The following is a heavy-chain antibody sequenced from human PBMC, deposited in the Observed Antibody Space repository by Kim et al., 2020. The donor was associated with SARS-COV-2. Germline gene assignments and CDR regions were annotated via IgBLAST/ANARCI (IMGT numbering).Heavy chain of an antibody. CDR3: TRDGWLVLNYYYYGMDV. CDR1: GFTFGDYA. Sequence: GGSLRLSCTASGFTFGDYAMSWVRQAPGKGLEWVGFIRSKAYGGTTEYAASVKGRFTISRDDSKSIAYLQMNSLKTEDTAVYYCTRDGWLVLNYYYYGMDVWGQGTTVTVSS. D-gene: IGHD6-19*01. V-gene: IGHV3-49*04. J-gene: IGHJ6*02. CDR2: IRSKAYGGTT.